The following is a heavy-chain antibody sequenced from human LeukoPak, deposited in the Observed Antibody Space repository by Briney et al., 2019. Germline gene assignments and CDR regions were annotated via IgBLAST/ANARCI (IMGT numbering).Heavy chain of an antibody. J-gene: IGHJ4*02. CDR1: GYTFTSYD. CDR3: ARGRKPIAVAGYYFDY. V-gene: IGHV1-8*01. D-gene: IGHD6-19*01. Sequence: ASVRVSCKASGYTFTSYDINWVRQATGQGLEWMGWMNPNSGNTGYAQKFQGRVTMTRNTSISTAYMELSSLRSGDTAVYYCARGRKPIAVAGYYFDYWGQGTLVTVSS. CDR2: MNPNSGNT.